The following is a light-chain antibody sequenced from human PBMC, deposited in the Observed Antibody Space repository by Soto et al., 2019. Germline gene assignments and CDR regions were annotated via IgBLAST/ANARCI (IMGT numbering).Light chain of an antibody. CDR3: QQYATDTRT. J-gene: IGKJ1*01. V-gene: IGKV4-1*01. CDR2: WAS. Sequence: DIVMTQSPDSLAVSLGERATIHCKSSQSVLHSSNNKHALVGYQQKPGQPPKVHIYWASTRESGVPDRFSGSGSGTDFSLTISCLQAEDVAVYYCQQYATDTRTFGQGTKVEIK. CDR1: QSVLHSSNNKHA.